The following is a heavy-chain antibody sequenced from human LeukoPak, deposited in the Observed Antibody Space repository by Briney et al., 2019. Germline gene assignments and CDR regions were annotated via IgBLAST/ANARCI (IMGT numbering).Heavy chain of an antibody. CDR1: GGTFSSYA. Sequence: SVKVSCKASGGTFSSYAISWVRQAPGQGLEWMGGIIPIFGTANYAQKFQGRVTITADKSTSTAYMELSSLRSEDTAVYYCARTRFPYYRLSVADYYHMDVWGKGTTVTVSS. V-gene: IGHV1-69*06. D-gene: IGHD3-10*01. CDR3: ARTRFPYYRLSVADYYHMDV. J-gene: IGHJ6*03. CDR2: IIPIFGTA.